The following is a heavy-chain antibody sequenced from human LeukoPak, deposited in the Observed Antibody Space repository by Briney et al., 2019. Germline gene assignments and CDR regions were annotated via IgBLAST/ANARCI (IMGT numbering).Heavy chain of an antibody. Sequence: SETLSLTCTVSGGSISSYYWSWIRQPPGKGLEWIGYIYTSGSTNHNPSLKSRVTISVDTSKNQFSLKLSSVTAADTAVYYCARIQRGRWLAFDYWGQGTLVTVSS. J-gene: IGHJ4*02. D-gene: IGHD6-19*01. CDR1: GGSISSYY. CDR2: IYTSGST. CDR3: ARIQRGRWLAFDY. V-gene: IGHV4-4*09.